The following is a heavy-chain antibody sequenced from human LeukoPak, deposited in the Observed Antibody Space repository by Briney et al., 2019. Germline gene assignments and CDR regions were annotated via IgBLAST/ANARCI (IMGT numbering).Heavy chain of an antibody. CDR1: GYTFTGYY. D-gene: IGHD4-17*01. Sequence: ASVKVSCKASGYTFTGYYMHWVRQAPGQGLEWMGWINPNSGGTNYAQKFQGRVTMTRDTSISTAYMELSRLRSDDTAVYYCARTPRGTVTTFSLLYYFGYWGQGTLVTVSS. V-gene: IGHV1-2*02. J-gene: IGHJ4*02. CDR2: INPNSGGT. CDR3: ARTPRGTVTTFSLLYYFGY.